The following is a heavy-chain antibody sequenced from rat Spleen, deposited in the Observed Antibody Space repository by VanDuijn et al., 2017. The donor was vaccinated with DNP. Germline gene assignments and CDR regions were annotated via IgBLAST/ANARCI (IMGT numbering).Heavy chain of an antibody. J-gene: IGHJ2*01. D-gene: IGHD1-1*01. CDR3: ARANSGDPFDN. CDR2: INMVGNTI. Sequence: EVKLVESGGGLVQPGRSLKLSCETSGFNFNNYWMGWVRQAPGKGLEWIGEINMVGNTINYTPSLKDKFTITRDNAQNTLYLQMSKLGSEDTAIYYCARANSGDPFDNWGQGVMVTVSS. CDR1: GFNFNNYW. V-gene: IGHV4-2*01.